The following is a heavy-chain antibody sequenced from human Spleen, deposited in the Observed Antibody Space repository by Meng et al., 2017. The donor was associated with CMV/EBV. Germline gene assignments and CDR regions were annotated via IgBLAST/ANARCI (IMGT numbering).Heavy chain of an antibody. CDR3: ARDSTTRIVGATIYY. Sequence: GESLKISCAASGFTFSSYWMSWVRQAPGKGLEWVANIKQDGSEKYYVDSVKGRFTISRDNSKNTLYLQMGSLRAEDMAVYYCARDSTTRIVGATIYYWGQGTLVTVSS. D-gene: IGHD1-26*01. CDR2: IKQDGSEK. CDR1: GFTFSSYW. V-gene: IGHV3-7*01. J-gene: IGHJ4*02.